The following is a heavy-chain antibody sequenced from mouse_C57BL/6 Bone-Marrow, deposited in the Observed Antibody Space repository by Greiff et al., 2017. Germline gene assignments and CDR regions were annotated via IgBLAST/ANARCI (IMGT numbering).Heavy chain of an antibody. D-gene: IGHD1-1*01. CDR1: GFNIKDYY. Sequence: VQLQQSGAELVKPGASVKLSCTASGFNIKDYYMHWVKQRTEQGLEWIGRIDPEDGETKYDPKFQDKATLTADTSSNTAYLQLSRLTSEDTSVYYCALCGSSPAWFAYWGQGTLVTVSA. CDR3: ALCGSSPAWFAY. CDR2: IDPEDGET. J-gene: IGHJ3*01. V-gene: IGHV14-2*01.